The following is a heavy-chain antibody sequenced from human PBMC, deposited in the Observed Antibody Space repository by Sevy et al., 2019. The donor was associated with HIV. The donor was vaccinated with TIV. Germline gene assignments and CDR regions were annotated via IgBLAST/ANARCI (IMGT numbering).Heavy chain of an antibody. J-gene: IGHJ6*02. V-gene: IGHV4-59*01. Sequence: SETLSRTCNVSGASISNDYWSWIRQPPGKGLEWIGFTYNRGSTKYNPSLKIRVTISVDQSKNEFSLRLSSVTAADTAVYYCARSLGTSSAGYGMDVWGQGTRVTVSS. CDR3: ARSLGTSSAGYGMDV. CDR2: TYNRGST. CDR1: GASISNDY. D-gene: IGHD6-6*01.